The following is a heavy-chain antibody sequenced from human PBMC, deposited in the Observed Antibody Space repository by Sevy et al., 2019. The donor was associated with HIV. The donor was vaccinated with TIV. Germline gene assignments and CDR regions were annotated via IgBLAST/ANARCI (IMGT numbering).Heavy chain of an antibody. CDR1: GFIVSSNY. Sequence: GGSLRLSCAVSGFIVSSNYMIGVRQAPGKGLEWVSIIYSGSNTYYADSVKGRFTISRDISKNTLYLQMNSLRAEDTAVYYCASDLGVDYYGMDVWGQGTTVTVSS. CDR2: IYSGSNT. CDR3: ASDLGVDYYGMDV. J-gene: IGHJ6*02. D-gene: IGHD2-21*01. V-gene: IGHV3-53*01.